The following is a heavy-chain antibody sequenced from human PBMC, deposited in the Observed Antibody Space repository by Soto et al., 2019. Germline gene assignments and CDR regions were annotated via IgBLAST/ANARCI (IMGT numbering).Heavy chain of an antibody. D-gene: IGHD2-2*02. CDR2: IYYSGST. J-gene: IGHJ4*02. V-gene: IGHV4-31*03. CDR1: GGSISSGGYY. Sequence: PSETLSLTCTVSGGSISSGGYYWSWIRQHPGKGLECIGYIYYSGSTYYNPSLKSRVTISVDTSKNQFSLKLSSVTAADTAVYYCARKYCSSTRCYNYFDYWGQGTLVTVSS. CDR3: ARKYCSSTRCYNYFDY.